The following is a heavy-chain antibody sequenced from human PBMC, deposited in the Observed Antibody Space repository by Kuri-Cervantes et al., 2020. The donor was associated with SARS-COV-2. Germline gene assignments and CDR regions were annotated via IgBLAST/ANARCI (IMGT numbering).Heavy chain of an antibody. D-gene: IGHD1-7*01. CDR2: INPNSGGT. J-gene: IGHJ3*02. Sequence: ASVKVSCKASGYTFIGYYMHWVRQAPGQGLEWMGWINPNSGGTNYAQKFQGRVTMTRDTSISTAYMELSRLRSDDTAVYYCARDWNYLALSGDAFDIWGQGTMVTVSS. V-gene: IGHV1-2*02. CDR3: ARDWNYLALSGDAFDI. CDR1: GYTFIGYY.